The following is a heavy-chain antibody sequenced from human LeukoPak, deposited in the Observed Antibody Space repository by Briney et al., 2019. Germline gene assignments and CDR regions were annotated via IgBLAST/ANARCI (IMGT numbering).Heavy chain of an antibody. D-gene: IGHD6-13*01. CDR1: GGSISSYY. V-gene: IGHV4-59*01. CDR2: IYYSGST. CDR3: ARYLAAAEYFQH. Sequence: PSETLSLTCTVSGGSISSYYWSWIRQPPGKGLEWIGHIYYSGSTNYNPSLKSRVTISVDTSKNQFSLKLSSVTAADTAVYYCARYLAAAEYFQHWGQGTLVTVSS. J-gene: IGHJ1*01.